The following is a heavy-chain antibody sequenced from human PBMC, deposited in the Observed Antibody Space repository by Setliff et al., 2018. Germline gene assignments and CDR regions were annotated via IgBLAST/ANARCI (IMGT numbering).Heavy chain of an antibody. CDR3: ARGGRFAHYMDV. V-gene: IGHV3-48*04. J-gene: IGHJ6*03. D-gene: IGHD3-3*01. Sequence: GSLRLSCAASGFTFNMYGMHWVRQAPGKGLEWVSYISRSGSTIYCADSVKGRFTISRDNAKNSLYLQMNSLRAEDTAVYYCARGGRFAHYMDVWGKGTTVTVSS. CDR1: GFTFNMYG. CDR2: ISRSGSTI.